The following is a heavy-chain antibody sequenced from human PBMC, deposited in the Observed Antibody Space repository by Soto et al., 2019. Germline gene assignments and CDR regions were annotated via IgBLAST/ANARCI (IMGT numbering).Heavy chain of an antibody. Sequence: SVKVSCKASGGTFSSYAISWVRQAPGQGLEWMGGIIPIFGTANYAQKFQGGVTITADKSTSTAYMELSSLRSEDTAVYYCARENYGSGRTTPLGWFDPWGQGTRVTVSS. D-gene: IGHD3-10*01. J-gene: IGHJ5*02. CDR3: ARENYGSGRTTPLGWFDP. V-gene: IGHV1-69*06. CDR1: GGTFSSYA. CDR2: IIPIFGTA.